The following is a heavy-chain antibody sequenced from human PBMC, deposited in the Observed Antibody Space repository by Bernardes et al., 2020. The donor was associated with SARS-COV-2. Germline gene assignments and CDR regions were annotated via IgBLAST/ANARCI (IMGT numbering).Heavy chain of an antibody. J-gene: IGHJ4*02. V-gene: IGHV3-66*01. D-gene: IGHD3-10*01. CDR1: GFSVSTNY. CDR2: IHSGGDT. Sequence: GGSLRLSCAASGFSVSTNYMSWVRQAPGKGLEWVSVIHSGGDTLYADSVKGRFTISRDIPKNTLYLQMNSLRAEDTAVYYCARDHPTVLGSYFFDYWCPGTLVTVSS. CDR3: ARDHPTVLGSYFFDY.